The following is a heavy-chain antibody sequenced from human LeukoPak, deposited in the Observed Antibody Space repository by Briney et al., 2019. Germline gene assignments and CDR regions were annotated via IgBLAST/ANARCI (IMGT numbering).Heavy chain of an antibody. Sequence: PGGSLRLSCAASGFTFSSYAMSWVRQAPGKGLEWVSTISGNDGGTYYADSVRGRFTISRDNSKNTLYLQMNSLRAEDTAVYYCAKGVVVVPAKYYFDYWGQGTLVTVSS. CDR1: GFTFSSYA. V-gene: IGHV3-23*01. CDR2: ISGNDGGT. D-gene: IGHD2-15*01. CDR3: AKGVVVVPAKYYFDY. J-gene: IGHJ4*02.